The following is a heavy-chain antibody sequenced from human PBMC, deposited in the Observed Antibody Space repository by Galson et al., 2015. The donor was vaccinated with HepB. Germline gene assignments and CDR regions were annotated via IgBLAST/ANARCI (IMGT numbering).Heavy chain of an antibody. Sequence: SLRLSCATSGFTFSSYTMNWVRQAPGKGLEWVSFIRGNGSHVYYADSVKGRFTVSRDNSKNSLYLQMNSLRAEDTAVYYCTTDGGGGRYVDWFFNFDYWGQGTLVTVPS. J-gene: IGHJ4*02. V-gene: IGHV3-21*01. CDR2: IRGNGSHV. CDR3: TTDGGGGRYVDWFFNFDY. D-gene: IGHD3-9*01. CDR1: GFTFSSYT.